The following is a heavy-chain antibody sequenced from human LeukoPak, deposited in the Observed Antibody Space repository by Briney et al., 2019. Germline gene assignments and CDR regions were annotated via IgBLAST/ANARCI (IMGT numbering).Heavy chain of an antibody. J-gene: IGHJ4*02. CDR1: GFTFSSYV. D-gene: IGHD6-19*01. CDR3: AKGSSGWDFDY. Sequence: PGGSLRLSCAASGFTFSSYVMNWVRQAPGKGLKWVSAISDTGGSTYYADSVRGRFTISRDNSKNTLYLQMNSLRAEDTAVYYCAKGSSGWDFDYWGQGTLVTVSS. V-gene: IGHV3-23*01. CDR2: ISDTGGST.